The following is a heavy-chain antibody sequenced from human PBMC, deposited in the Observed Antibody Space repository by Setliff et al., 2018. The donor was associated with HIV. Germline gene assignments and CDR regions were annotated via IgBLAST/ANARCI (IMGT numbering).Heavy chain of an antibody. CDR2: LYHSGST. J-gene: IGHJ4*02. CDR1: GYSISSAYY. CDR3: ANRHYYYSGTYVF. V-gene: IGHV4-38-2*01. D-gene: IGHD3-10*01. Sequence: KASETLSLTCAVSGYSISSAYYWGWIRQPPGKGLEWIGSLYHSGSTFYSPSLEGRVSISRDTSKNQFSLKLTSVTAADTAVYYCANRHYYYSGTYVFWGQGRLVTVSS.